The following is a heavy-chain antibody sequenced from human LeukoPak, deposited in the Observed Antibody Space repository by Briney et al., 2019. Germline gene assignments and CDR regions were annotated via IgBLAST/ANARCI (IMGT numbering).Heavy chain of an antibody. CDR3: ARGVRGLVPRGRYYFDY. V-gene: IGHV4-59*01. D-gene: IGHD6-19*01. CDR1: GGSISSYY. J-gene: IGHJ4*02. CDR2: IYYSGST. Sequence: SETLSLTCTVSGGSISSYYWSWIRQPPGKGLEWIGYIYYSGSTNYNPSLKSRVTISVDTSKNQFSLKLSSVTAADTAVYYCARGVRGLVPRGRYYFDYWGQGTLVTVSS.